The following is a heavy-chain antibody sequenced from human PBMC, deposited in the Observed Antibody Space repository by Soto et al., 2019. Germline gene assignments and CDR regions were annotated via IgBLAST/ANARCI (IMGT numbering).Heavy chain of an antibody. V-gene: IGHV4-31*03. CDR2: IYHSGTA. D-gene: IGHD1-1*01. CDR3: ATATAPGWFDP. CDR1: GASISTGGYY. Sequence: QVRLQESGPGLVKPSQTLSLTCIVSGASISTGGYYWSWIRQHPGKGLELFGYIYHSGTAYYNPSLERRLSISADSSKNLLSLNLTSVTAADTAIYYCATATAPGWFDPWGQGTLVTVSS. J-gene: IGHJ5*02.